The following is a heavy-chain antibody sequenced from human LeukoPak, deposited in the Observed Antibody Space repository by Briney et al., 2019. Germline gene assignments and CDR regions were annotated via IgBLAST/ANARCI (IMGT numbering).Heavy chain of an antibody. V-gene: IGHV3-48*02. J-gene: IGHJ1*01. CDR3: ARDYVWGSYIQQ. D-gene: IGHD3-16*01. CDR2: ISYRSIVK. Sequence: GGSLTLSCAASGFSFSNSSMNWVRQAPGKGLQWVSYISYRSIVKYYADSVKGRFTISRDNAKNSLYLQMNSLRDEDTAVYYSARDYVWGSYIQQWGQGILVTVSS. CDR1: GFSFSNSS.